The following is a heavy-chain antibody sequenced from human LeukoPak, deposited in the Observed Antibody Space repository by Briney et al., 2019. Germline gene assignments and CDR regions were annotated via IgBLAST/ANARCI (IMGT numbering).Heavy chain of an antibody. CDR3: ARVGYDSSGYYVPEGTNFDN. J-gene: IGHJ4*02. CDR1: GGTFSSYA. CDR2: IIPIFGTA. Sequence: SVKVSCKASGGTFSSYAISWVRQAPGQGLEWMGGIIPIFGTANYAQKFQGRVTITTDESTSTAYMELSSLRSEDTAVYYCARVGYDSSGYYVPEGTNFDNWAPGTLVTVSS. D-gene: IGHD3-22*01. V-gene: IGHV1-69*05.